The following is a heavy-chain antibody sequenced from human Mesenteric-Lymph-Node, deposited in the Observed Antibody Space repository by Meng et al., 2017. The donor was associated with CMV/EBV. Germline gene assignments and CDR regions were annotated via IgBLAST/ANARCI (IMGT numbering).Heavy chain of an antibody. Sequence: GSLRLSCAASGFTFNRHALYWVRQAPGKGLELVALISYDGNNKYYGDSVKGRFTISRDNSRNTVYLQMNSLRVEDTGVYYCATFLVVILDFWGQGTLVTVSS. J-gene: IGHJ4*02. CDR2: ISYDGNNK. CDR1: GFTFNRHA. V-gene: IGHV3-30*04. D-gene: IGHD2-15*01. CDR3: ATFLVVILDF.